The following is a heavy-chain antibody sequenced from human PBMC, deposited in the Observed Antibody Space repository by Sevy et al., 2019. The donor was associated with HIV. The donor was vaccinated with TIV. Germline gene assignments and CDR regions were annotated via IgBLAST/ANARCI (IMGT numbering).Heavy chain of an antibody. J-gene: IGHJ4*02. CDR1: GFTFSSYA. Sequence: GSLRLSCAASGFTFSSYAMSWVRQAPGKGLEWVSAISGSCGRTYYADSVKGRFTSSRDNSKNTLYLQMNSLRAEDTAVYYCAKDDGDSSFDYWGQGTLVTVSS. CDR2: ISGSCGRT. CDR3: AKDDGDSSFDY. D-gene: IGHD4-17*01. V-gene: IGHV3-23*01.